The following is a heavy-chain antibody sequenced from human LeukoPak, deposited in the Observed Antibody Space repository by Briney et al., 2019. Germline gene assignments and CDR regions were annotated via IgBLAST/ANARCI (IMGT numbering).Heavy chain of an antibody. CDR1: GFTFSSYS. J-gene: IGHJ4*02. CDR3: ARTWYSSGWYYFDY. CDR2: ISSSSSYI. D-gene: IGHD6-19*01. Sequence: PGGSLRLSCAASGFTFSSYSMNWVRQAPGKGLEWVSFISSSSSYIYYADSVKGRFTISRDSAKNSLYLQMNSLRAEDWAVYFCARTWYSSGWYYFDYWGQGTLVTVSS. V-gene: IGHV3-21*01.